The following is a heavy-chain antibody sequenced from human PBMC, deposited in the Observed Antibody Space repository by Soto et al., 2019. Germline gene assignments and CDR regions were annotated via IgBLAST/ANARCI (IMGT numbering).Heavy chain of an antibody. V-gene: IGHV3-33*01. CDR2: IWYDGSNK. CDR1: GFTFSSYG. Sequence: GGSLRLSCAASGFTFSSYGMHWVRQAPGKGLEWVAVIWYDGSNKYYADSVKGRFTISRDNSKNTLYLQMNSLRAEDTAVYYCARDPPMDSYYYYGMDVWGQGTTVTVSS. D-gene: IGHD3-10*01. J-gene: IGHJ6*02. CDR3: ARDPPMDSYYYYGMDV.